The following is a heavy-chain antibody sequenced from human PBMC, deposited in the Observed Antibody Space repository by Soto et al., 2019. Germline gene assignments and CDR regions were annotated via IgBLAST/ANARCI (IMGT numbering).Heavy chain of an antibody. V-gene: IGHV3-23*01. CDR3: AKNQGVELVPLATVDWFDP. Sequence: GGSLRLSCAASGFIFENFGMSWVRQAPGKGLEWISSISGSGFKKYYADSVKGRFTISRDNSKSTVYLELNNLSAEDTAVYHCAKNQGVELVPLATVDWFDPWGQGSVVTASS. CDR2: ISGSGFKK. J-gene: IGHJ5*02. D-gene: IGHD1-26*01. CDR1: GFIFENFG.